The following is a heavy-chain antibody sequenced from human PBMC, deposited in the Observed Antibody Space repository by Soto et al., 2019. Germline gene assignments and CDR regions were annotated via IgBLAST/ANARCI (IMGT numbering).Heavy chain of an antibody. Sequence: EVQLVESGGGLVKAGGSLRLFCTASGFTFRNYNMNWVRQAPGKGLEWVSSISTGGAYMFYADSVKGRFTISRDNAQNSLFLQIDSPRAEDTGVYYCARDIASPGGDYFGSWGQGTLVTVSS. J-gene: IGHJ4*02. CDR3: ARDIASPGGDYFGS. CDR1: GFTFRNYN. D-gene: IGHD2-21*01. CDR2: ISTGGAYM. V-gene: IGHV3-21*06.